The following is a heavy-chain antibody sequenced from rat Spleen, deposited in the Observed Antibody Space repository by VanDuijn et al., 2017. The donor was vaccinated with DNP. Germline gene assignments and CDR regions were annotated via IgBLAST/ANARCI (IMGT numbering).Heavy chain of an antibody. CDR2: ISYSGYT. CDR3: ARPGSPYYFDY. D-gene: IGHD5-1*01. V-gene: IGHV3-1*01. J-gene: IGHJ2*01. Sequence: EVQLQESGPGLVKPSQSLSLTCSVTGYSITSNYWAWIRKFPGNKMEWMGYISYSGYTGYNPSLKSRISITRDTSKNQFFLQLNSVTTEDTATYYCARPGSPYYFDYWGQGVMVTVSS. CDR1: GYSITSNY.